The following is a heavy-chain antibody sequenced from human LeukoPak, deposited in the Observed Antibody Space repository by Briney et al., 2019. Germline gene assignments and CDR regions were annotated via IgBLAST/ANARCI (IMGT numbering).Heavy chain of an antibody. D-gene: IGHD3-22*01. J-gene: IGHJ3*02. CDR2: ISSSSSYI. Sequence: GGSLRLSCAASGFTFSSYSMNWVRQAPGKGLEWVSSISSSSSYIYYADSVKGRFTISRDNAKNSLYLQMNSLRAEDTAVYYCARERYYDSSGYWGHDAFDIWGQGTMVSVSS. V-gene: IGHV3-21*01. CDR3: ARERYYDSSGYWGHDAFDI. CDR1: GFTFSSYS.